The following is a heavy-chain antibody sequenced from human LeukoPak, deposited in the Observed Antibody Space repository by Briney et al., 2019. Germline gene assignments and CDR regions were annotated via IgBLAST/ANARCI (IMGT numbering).Heavy chain of an antibody. CDR2: ISGSSSYI. Sequence: GGSLRLSCAASGSTFSSYSMNWVRQAPGKGLEWVSSISGSSSYIYYADSVKGRFTISRDNAKNSLYLQMNSLRAEDTAVYYCARDPRWLQSSYYFHCRGQGTLVTVSS. J-gene: IGHJ4*02. V-gene: IGHV3-21*01. CDR3: ARDPRWLQSSYYFHC. D-gene: IGHD5-24*01. CDR1: GSTFSSYS.